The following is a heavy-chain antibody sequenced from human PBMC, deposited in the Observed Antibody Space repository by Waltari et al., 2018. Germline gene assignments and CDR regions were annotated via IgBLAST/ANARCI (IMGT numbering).Heavy chain of an antibody. Sequence: QVQLQESGPGLVKPSETLSLTCTVSGGSMTSHSWSWLRQSPGKGLEWVGYVFHSGSTNYNPAPKSRVTMSLDTSKSQFSLRLTSVTPADTAVYYCARDILHSFYYYMDVWGKGTMVTVSS. V-gene: IGHV4-59*11. CDR2: VFHSGST. D-gene: IGHD5-18*01. J-gene: IGHJ6*03. CDR1: GGSMTSHS. CDR3: ARDILHSFYYYMDV.